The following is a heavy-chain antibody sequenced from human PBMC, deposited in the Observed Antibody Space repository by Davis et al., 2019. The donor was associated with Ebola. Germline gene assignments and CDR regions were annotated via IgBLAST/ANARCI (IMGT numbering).Heavy chain of an antibody. CDR3: ATLAGVGATPVDY. J-gene: IGHJ4*02. Sequence: GESLKIPCAASGFTFSSYAMSWVRQAPGKGLEWVAVISYDGSNKYYADSVKGRFTISRDNSKNTLYLQMNSLRAEDTAVYYRATLAGVGATPVDYWGQGTLVTVSS. CDR1: GFTFSSYA. D-gene: IGHD1-26*01. V-gene: IGHV3-30*03. CDR2: ISYDGSNK.